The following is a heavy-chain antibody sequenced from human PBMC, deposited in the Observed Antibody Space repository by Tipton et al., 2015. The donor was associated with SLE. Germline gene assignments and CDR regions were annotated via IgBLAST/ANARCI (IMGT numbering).Heavy chain of an antibody. D-gene: IGHD5-24*01. Sequence: SLRLSCAASGFTVSGNYMTWVRQAPGKGLEWVSFIIGSGTYTNYADSVKGRFTISRDNANNTLYLQMNSLRAEDTAVYYCARVGDGYNPWGQGTLVTVSS. J-gene: IGHJ4*02. CDR1: GFTVSGNY. CDR3: ARVGDGYNP. V-gene: IGHV3-11*06. CDR2: IIGSGTYT.